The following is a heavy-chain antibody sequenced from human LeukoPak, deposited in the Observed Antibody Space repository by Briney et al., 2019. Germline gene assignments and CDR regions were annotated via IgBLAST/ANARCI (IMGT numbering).Heavy chain of an antibody. CDR2: IYPGGSII. CDR3: ACRRYYDPWSDP. V-gene: IGHV5-51*01. D-gene: IGHD3-3*01. J-gene: IGHJ5*02. Sequence: GESLKISCKGFGNSFTNYWIGWVRQMPGEGPEWMGIIYPGGSIIHYSPSFQGQVTISADKYLGSVYLQWTSLKDSDSPMYYCACRRYYDPWSDPSGQGTLVTVSS. CDR1: GNSFTNYW.